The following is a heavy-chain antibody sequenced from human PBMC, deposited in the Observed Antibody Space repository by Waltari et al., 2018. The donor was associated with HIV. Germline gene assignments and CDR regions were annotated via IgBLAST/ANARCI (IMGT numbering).Heavy chain of an antibody. D-gene: IGHD3-10*01. CDR3: ARLGSYGSGSRPFFFDY. CDR1: GYSFNSYW. Sequence: EVQLVQSGAEVKKPGESLKISCKGSGYSFNSYWIAWVRQMPGKGLEWMGISYPGDSDTKYSPSFQGQVTISTDKSITAAYLQWRSLEASDSAIYYCARLGSYGSGSRPFFFDYWGQGTLVTVSS. CDR2: SYPGDSDT. J-gene: IGHJ4*02. V-gene: IGHV5-51*03.